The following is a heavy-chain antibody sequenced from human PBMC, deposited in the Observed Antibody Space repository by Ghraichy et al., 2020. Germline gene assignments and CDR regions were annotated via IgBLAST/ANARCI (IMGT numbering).Heavy chain of an antibody. CDR2: TSSSTGNI. D-gene: IGHD5-12*01. Sequence: GGSLRLSCAASGFALSSYSMNWVRQAPGKGLEWISSTSSSTGNIYYGDSVKGRFTIVRDNVKNSLFLQMESLRPEDTAVYFCAREKRGVYYYAMDVWGQGTTVTGSS. CDR3: AREKRGVYYYAMDV. CDR1: GFALSSYS. J-gene: IGHJ6*02. V-gene: IGHV3-21*01.